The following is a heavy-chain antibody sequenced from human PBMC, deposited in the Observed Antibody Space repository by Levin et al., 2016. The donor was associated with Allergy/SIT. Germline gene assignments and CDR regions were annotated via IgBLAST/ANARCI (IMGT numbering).Heavy chain of an antibody. CDR3: AHRLIDYDGTYYDAFDI. J-gene: IGHJ3*02. CDR1: GFSLSTSGVG. V-gene: IGHV2-5*02. CDR2: IYWDDNK. Sequence: SGPTLVKPTQTLTLTCTFSGFSLSTSGVGVGWIRQPPGKALEWLALIYWDDNKRYSPSLKSRLTITKDTSKNQVVLTMTNMDPVDTATYYCAHRLIDYDGTYYDAFDIWGQGTMVTVSS. D-gene: IGHD4-23*01.